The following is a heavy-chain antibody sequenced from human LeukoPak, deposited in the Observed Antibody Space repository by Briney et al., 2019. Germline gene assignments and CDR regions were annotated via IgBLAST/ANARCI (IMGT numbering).Heavy chain of an antibody. CDR1: GGSISSYY. CDR3: ARTSYSYPLDY. V-gene: IGHV4-59*01. D-gene: IGHD3-16*02. J-gene: IGHJ4*02. Sequence: SETLSLTCTVSGGSISSYYWSWIRQPPGKGLEWIGYIYYSGSTNYNPSLKSRVTISVDTSKNQFSLKLSSVTAADTAVYYSARTSYSYPLDYWGQGTLVTVSS. CDR2: IYYSGST.